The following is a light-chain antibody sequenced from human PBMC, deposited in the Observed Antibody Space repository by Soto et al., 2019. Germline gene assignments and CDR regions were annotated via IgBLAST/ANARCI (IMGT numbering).Light chain of an antibody. CDR3: QQYNNWPPYT. CDR1: QRVSSN. Sequence: EFGMTQSPFTLSVSPGERATLSCRASQRVSSNVAWYQQKPGQAPRLLIYGASTRATGIPARFSGSGSETEFTLTISSLQSEDFAVYYCQQYNNWPPYTFGQGTKVDIK. J-gene: IGKJ2*01. CDR2: GAS. V-gene: IGKV3-15*01.